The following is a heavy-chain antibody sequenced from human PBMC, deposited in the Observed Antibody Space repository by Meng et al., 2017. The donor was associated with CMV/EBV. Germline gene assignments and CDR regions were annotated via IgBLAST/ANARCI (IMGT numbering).Heavy chain of an antibody. CDR2: IIPIFGTA. CDR3: ARMPRDGYNYIDY. Sequence: VQLVQSGAEVKKPGSPGKVSCKASGGTFSSYAISWVRQAPGQGLEWMGGIIPIFGTANYAQKFQGRVTITADESTSTAYMELSSLRSEDTAVYYCARMPRDGYNYIDYWGQGTLVTVSS. CDR1: GGTFSSYA. J-gene: IGHJ4*02. D-gene: IGHD5-24*01. V-gene: IGHV1-69*12.